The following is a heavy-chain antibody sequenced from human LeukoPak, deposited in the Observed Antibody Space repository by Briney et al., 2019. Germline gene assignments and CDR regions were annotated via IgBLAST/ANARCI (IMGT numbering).Heavy chain of an antibody. CDR2: IYQSGTS. CDR3: ARVGVVVATLDY. Sequence: PSETLSLTCAVSGGSISSSNWWTWVRQPPGKGLEWIAKIYQSGTSNYNPSLKSRVTISVDKSKNQFSLKLSSVTAADTAVYYCARVGVVVATLDYWGQGILVTVSS. V-gene: IGHV4-4*02. D-gene: IGHD2-15*01. CDR1: GGSISSSNW. J-gene: IGHJ4*02.